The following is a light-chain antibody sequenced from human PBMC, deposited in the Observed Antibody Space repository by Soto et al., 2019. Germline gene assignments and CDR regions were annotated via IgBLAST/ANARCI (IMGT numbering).Light chain of an antibody. J-gene: IGLJ2*01. CDR3: CSYTTSSTVV. Sequence: QPASVSGSPGQSITISCTGTSSDVGAYNYVSWYQQYPGKAPKVIIYDVSNRPSGVSNRFSGSKSGNTASLTISGLQAEDEADYYCCSYTTSSTVVFGGGTKLTVL. CDR2: DVS. V-gene: IGLV2-14*01. CDR1: SSDVGAYNY.